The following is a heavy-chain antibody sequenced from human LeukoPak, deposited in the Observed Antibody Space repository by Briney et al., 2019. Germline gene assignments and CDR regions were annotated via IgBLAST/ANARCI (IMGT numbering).Heavy chain of an antibody. CDR3: ASHPYSSGWYVDY. Sequence: PSETLSLTCTVSGGSITSRSYYWGWIRQPPGKGLEWIANIYYSGSTYYNPSLKSRVTISVDTSKNQFSLKVNSVTAADTAVYYCASHPYSSGWYVDYWGQGTLVTVSP. CDR2: IYYSGST. J-gene: IGHJ4*02. V-gene: IGHV4-39*01. D-gene: IGHD6-19*01. CDR1: GGSITSRSYY.